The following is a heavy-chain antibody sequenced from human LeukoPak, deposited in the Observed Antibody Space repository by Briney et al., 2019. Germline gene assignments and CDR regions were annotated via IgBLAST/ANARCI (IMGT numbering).Heavy chain of an antibody. V-gene: IGHV4-59*01. CDR1: GGSISSYY. CDR2: IYYSGST. J-gene: IGHJ3*02. D-gene: IGHD3-10*01. Sequence: PSETLSLTCTVSGGSISSYYWSWIRQPPGKGLEWIGYIYYSGSTNYNPSLKSRLTISVDTYKNQFSLKLSSVTAADTAVYYCARSSPAMVRGVNDAFDIWGQGTMVTVSS. CDR3: ARSSPAMVRGVNDAFDI.